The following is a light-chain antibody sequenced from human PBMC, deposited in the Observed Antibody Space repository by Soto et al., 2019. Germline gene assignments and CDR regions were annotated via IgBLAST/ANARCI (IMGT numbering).Light chain of an antibody. Sequence: QSVLTQPPSVSGSAGQGVTMSCSGTVRDVGAYNLVSCYQQHPATPTLLIIYEVQNRPGGPAPRFSASRAGNAASLTISGRPHEDAGYYYSSSDKARSPLVFGGGTKLTVL. V-gene: IGLV2-14*01. CDR3: SSDKARSPLV. J-gene: IGLJ3*02. CDR1: VRDVGAYNL. CDR2: EVQ.